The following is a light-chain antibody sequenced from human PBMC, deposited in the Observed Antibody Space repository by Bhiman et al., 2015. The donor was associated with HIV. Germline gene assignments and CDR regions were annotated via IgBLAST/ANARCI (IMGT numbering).Light chain of an antibody. CDR3: QSYDDDYRV. CDR1: TGNIADNY. J-gene: IGLJ3*02. CDR2: EDT. V-gene: IGLV6-57*01. Sequence: FTLIQPLSVSESPGKTITISCIRNTGNIADNYVQWYRQRPGGSPTTVIYEDTQRPSGVPARFSGSIDRSSNSASLTISALKTEDEADYFCQSYDDDYRVFGGGTK.